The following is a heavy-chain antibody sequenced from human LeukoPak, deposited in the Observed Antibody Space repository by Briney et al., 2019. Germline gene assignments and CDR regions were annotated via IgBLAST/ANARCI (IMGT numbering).Heavy chain of an antibody. CDR3: ARRRTLRLDAFDP. CDR2: IYPGDSDT. D-gene: IGHD5/OR15-5a*01. Sequence: GESLKISCKGSGYSFTNYRIGWVRQMPGKGVEWMRTIYPGDSDTRYSPSFQGQVTISVDKSISTAYLQWSSLKASDTAMYYCARRRTLRLDAFDPWGQGTLVTVSS. V-gene: IGHV5-51*01. CDR1: GYSFTNYR. J-gene: IGHJ5*02.